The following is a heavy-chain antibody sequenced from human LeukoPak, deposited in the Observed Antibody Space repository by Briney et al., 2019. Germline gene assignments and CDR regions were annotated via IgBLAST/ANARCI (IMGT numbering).Heavy chain of an antibody. J-gene: IGHJ4*02. D-gene: IGHD3-3*01. Sequence: PGGSLRLSCAASGYAFSSYWMHWVRQAPGKGLVWDSRISPDGSTTGHADSVKGRFTTSRDNAKNTLFLQMNSLRAEDTAVYYCTRDFDFSSAIWGQGTPVTVSS. CDR3: TRDFDFSSAI. CDR2: ISPDGSTT. CDR1: GYAFSSYW. V-gene: IGHV3-74*01.